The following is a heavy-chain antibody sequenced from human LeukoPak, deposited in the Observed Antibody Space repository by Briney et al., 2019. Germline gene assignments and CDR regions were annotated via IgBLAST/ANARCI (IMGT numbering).Heavy chain of an antibody. J-gene: IGHJ4*02. V-gene: IGHV3-23*01. CDR2: VSSSVDST. CDR3: AKSSRGHYPVIDY. CDR1: GFTFTNCA. D-gene: IGHD3-22*01. Sequence: GGSLRLSCAVSGFTFTNCAMNWVRQAPGKGLEWVSGVSSSVDSTYYADSVKGRFTISRDISKNTLYLHMNSLRAEDTAVYYCAKSSRGHYPVIDYWGQGTLVTASS.